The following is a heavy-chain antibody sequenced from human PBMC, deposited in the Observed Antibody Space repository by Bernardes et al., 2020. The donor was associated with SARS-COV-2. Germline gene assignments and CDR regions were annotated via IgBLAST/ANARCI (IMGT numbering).Heavy chain of an antibody. CDR3: ARVEGADYDFWSGYLWCAFDI. Sequence: GGSLRLSCAASGSTFSSYWMSWVRQAPGKGLERVANIKQDGGEKYNVDSVKGRFTISRDNAKNSLYLQMNSLRAEDTAVYYCARVEGADYDFWSGYLWCAFDIWGQGTMVTVSS. CDR2: IKQDGGEK. V-gene: IGHV3-7*01. CDR1: GSTFSSYW. J-gene: IGHJ3*02. D-gene: IGHD3-3*01.